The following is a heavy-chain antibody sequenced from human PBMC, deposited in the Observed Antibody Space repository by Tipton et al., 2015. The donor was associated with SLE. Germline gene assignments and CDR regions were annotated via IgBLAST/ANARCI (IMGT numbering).Heavy chain of an antibody. V-gene: IGHV4-38-2*01. CDR1: GYSISSDYY. Sequence: TLSLTCAVSGYSISSDYYWGWMRQPPGKGLEWLGRVYHSGTTYYNPSLKSRLTISVDTSKNQFSLKLSSVTAADTAVYYCVRLKLAATKADYWGQGTLVTVSS. CDR2: VYHSGTT. J-gene: IGHJ4*02. D-gene: IGHD5-12*01. CDR3: VRLKLAATKADY.